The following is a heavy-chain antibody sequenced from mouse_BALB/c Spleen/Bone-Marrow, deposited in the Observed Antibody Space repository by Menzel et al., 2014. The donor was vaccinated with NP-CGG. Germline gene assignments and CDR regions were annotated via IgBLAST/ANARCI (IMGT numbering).Heavy chain of an antibody. Sequence: VQLQQSGAELARPGASGKLPCEASGYTFCFYTMYWVKQRPGQGLEWFGYINHTGYYTDYNQKFKDKPTLTADKSSSTAYMQQSSLTSEDSAVYYCARDGVYDPLDYWGQGTLVTVSA. D-gene: IGHD2-3*01. CDR3: ARDGVYDPLDY. V-gene: IGHV1-4*01. J-gene: IGHJ3*01. CDR1: GYTFCFYT. CDR2: INHTGYYT.